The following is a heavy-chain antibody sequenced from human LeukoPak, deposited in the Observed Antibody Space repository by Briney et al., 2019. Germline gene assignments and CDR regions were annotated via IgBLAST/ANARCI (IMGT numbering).Heavy chain of an antibody. D-gene: IGHD5-12*01. CDR2: ISSSGTTT. Sequence: PGGSLRLSCAASGLSFSVYEMHWVRQAPGKGLEWISDISSSGTTTYYADSVKGRFTISRDNAKNSLYLQMNSQRAEDTAVYYCTTLTVATNFDYWGQGTLVTVSS. J-gene: IGHJ4*02. CDR1: GLSFSVYE. CDR3: TTLTVATNFDY. V-gene: IGHV3-48*03.